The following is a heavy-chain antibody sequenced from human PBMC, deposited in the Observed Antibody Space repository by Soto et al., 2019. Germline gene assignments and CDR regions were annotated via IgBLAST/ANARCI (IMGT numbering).Heavy chain of an antibody. CDR2: ISGSGGST. D-gene: IGHD2-2*03. V-gene: IGHV3-23*01. Sequence: GGSLRLSCAASGFTFSSYAMSWVRQAPGKGLEWVSAISGSGGSTYYADSVKGRFTISRDNSKNTPYLQMNSLRAEDTAVYYCAKVAVPNGYCSSTSCYWVDYWGQGTLVTVSS. CDR1: GFTFSSYA. CDR3: AKVAVPNGYCSSTSCYWVDY. J-gene: IGHJ4*02.